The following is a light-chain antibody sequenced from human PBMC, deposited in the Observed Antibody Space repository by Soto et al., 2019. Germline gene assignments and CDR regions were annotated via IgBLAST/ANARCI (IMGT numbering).Light chain of an antibody. CDR2: DAS. V-gene: IGKV1-33*01. J-gene: IGKJ4*01. Sequence: IQMTQSPSSLSASVGDRVTITCLASQDITNYLNWFQHKPGKAPELLICDASNLETGVPSRFSGRGSGTHFTFTISSLQPEDIATYYCQQYDNFPLTLGGATKVDIK. CDR3: QQYDNFPLT. CDR1: QDITNY.